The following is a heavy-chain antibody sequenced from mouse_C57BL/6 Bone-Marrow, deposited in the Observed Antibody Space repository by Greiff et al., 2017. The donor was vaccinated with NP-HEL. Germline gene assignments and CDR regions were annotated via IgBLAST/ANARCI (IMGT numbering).Heavy chain of an antibody. CDR1: GFTFSSYA. CDR3: ARGGDEGYYFDY. J-gene: IGHJ2*01. D-gene: IGHD3-3*01. Sequence: EVQLVESGGGLVKPGGSLKLSCAASGFTFSSYAMSWVRQTPEKRLEWVATISDGGSYTYYPDNVKGRFTISRDNAKNNLYLQMSHLKSEDTAMYYCARGGDEGYYFDYWGQGTTLTVSS. CDR2: ISDGGSYT. V-gene: IGHV5-4*01.